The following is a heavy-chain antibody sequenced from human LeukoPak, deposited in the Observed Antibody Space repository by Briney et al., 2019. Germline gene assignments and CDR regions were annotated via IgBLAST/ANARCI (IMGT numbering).Heavy chain of an antibody. CDR1: GFTVSSNY. CDR2: ISSSSSYI. V-gene: IGHV3-21*01. CDR3: ARGGYSYGQDY. Sequence: GGSLRLSCAASGFTVSSNYMSWVRQAPGKGLEWVSSISSSSSYIYYADSVKGRFTISRDNAKNSLYLQMNSLRAEDTAVYYCARGGYSYGQDYWGQGTLVTVSS. D-gene: IGHD5-18*01. J-gene: IGHJ4*02.